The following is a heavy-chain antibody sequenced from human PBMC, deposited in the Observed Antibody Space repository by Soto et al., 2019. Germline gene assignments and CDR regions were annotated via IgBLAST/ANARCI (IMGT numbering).Heavy chain of an antibody. CDR2: ISYSGTT. CDR3: ARRGTRFCTSTGCYDGASDI. CDR1: GGSISGSY. Sequence: SETLSLTCTVSGGSISGSYWSWIRQPPGKGLEWIGYISYSGTTNYNPSLKSRVTMSVDTSKSQFSLNLSSVTAADTAVYYCARRGTRFCTSTGCYDGASDIWGQGTMVT. D-gene: IGHD2-2*01. J-gene: IGHJ3*02. V-gene: IGHV4-59*08.